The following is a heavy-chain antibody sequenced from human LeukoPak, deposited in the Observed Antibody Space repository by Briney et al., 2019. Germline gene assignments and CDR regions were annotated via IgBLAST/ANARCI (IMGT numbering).Heavy chain of an antibody. D-gene: IGHD1-26*01. CDR1: GYTFTNYY. J-gene: IGHJ4*02. CDR3: AKIVGATNGYFDY. CDR2: INPSIGTT. V-gene: IGHV1-46*01. Sequence: ASVKVSCKASGYTFTNYYIHWLRQAPGQGLEWMGIINPSIGTTSYAQKFQGRITMTRDTSTSTVYMELSSLRAEDTAVYYCAKIVGATNGYFDYWGQGTLVTVSS.